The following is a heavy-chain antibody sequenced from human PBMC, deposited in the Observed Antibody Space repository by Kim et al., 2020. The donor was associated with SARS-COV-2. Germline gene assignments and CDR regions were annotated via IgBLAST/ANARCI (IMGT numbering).Heavy chain of an antibody. Sequence: SVKVSCKTSGGTFNTQTISWVRQAPGQGLEWMGGIIPLFGTANYAQKFQGRVSITADESTSTAYLELSSLRSEDTAVYYCAFPYCSSPNCNFPGYDAFD. D-gene: IGHD2-2*01. CDR3: AFPYCSSPNCNFPGYDAFD. J-gene: IGHJ3*01. V-gene: IGHV1-69*13. CDR1: GGTFNTQT. CDR2: IIPLFGTA.